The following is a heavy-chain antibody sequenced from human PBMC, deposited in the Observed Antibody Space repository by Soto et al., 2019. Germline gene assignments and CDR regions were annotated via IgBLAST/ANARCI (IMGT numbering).Heavy chain of an antibody. CDR3: ARGGHVVVATAALDY. Sequence: QVQLVQSGAEVKKPGASVKVSCKASGATFTDYYIHWVRQAPGQGLEGMGTVNPSGGHTTYAQHYLGRTTITRDTSTSTLNMELASLTSEDTAIYFCARGGHVVVATAALDYWGQGTLVTVPP. CDR1: GATFTDYY. CDR2: VNPSGGHT. D-gene: IGHD2-21*02. V-gene: IGHV1-46*01. J-gene: IGHJ4*02.